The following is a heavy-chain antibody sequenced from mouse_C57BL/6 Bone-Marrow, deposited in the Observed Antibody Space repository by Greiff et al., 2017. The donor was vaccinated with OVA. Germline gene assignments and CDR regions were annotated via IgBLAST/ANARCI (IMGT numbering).Heavy chain of an antibody. CDR2: SIPYNGGT. D-gene: IGHD1-1*01. CDR1: GYSFTDYY. J-gene: IGHJ3*01. CDR3: ARNYGSSYGWFAY. V-gene: IGHV1-19*01. Sequence: EVTLKQSGPVLVKPAPSVTMSCTASGYSFTDYYLNWLRPIHGQNLDWIGVSIPYNGGTSYNHKFKGKATLTVDKSSSAAYMELNSLTSEDSAVYYCARNYGSSYGWFAYWGQGTLVTVSA.